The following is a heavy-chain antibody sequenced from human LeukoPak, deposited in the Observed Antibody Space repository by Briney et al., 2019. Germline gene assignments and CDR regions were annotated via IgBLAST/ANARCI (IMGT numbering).Heavy chain of an antibody. CDR2: INWNGGST. V-gene: IGHV3-20*04. J-gene: IGHJ4*02. CDR1: GFTFDDYG. D-gene: IGHD6-19*01. CDR3: ASSGAVAGGDY. Sequence: GGSLRLXCAASGFTFDDYGMSWVRHAPGKGLEWVSGINWNGGSTGYADSVKGRFTISRDNAKNSLYLQMNSLRAEDTALYYCASSGAVAGGDYWGQGTLVTVSS.